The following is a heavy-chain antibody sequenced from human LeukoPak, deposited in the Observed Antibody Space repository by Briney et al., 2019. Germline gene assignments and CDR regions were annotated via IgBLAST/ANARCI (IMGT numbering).Heavy chain of an antibody. Sequence: QPGGSLRLSCAASGFIFSNYGIHWVRQAPGKGLEWVAVISYDGSNKYADSVKGRFTISRDNSKNTLFLQMNSLRPDDTAVYYCAITLGSGWKFDYWGQGTLVTVSS. D-gene: IGHD6-19*01. CDR1: GFIFSNYG. V-gene: IGHV3-30*03. CDR3: AITLGSGWKFDY. J-gene: IGHJ4*02. CDR2: ISYDGSNK.